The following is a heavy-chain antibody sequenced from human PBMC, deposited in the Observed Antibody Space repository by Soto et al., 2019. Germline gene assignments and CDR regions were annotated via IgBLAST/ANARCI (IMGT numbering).Heavy chain of an antibody. CDR1: GFTFSSYS. J-gene: IGHJ6*02. CDR3: ANRRGYSSGSLRIVDV. Sequence: EVQLVESGGGLVKPGGSLRLSCAASGFTFSSYSMNWVRQAPGKGLEWVSSISSSSSYIYYADSVKGRFTISRDNAKNSLYLQMNSLGAEDTAVYYCANRRGYSSGSLRIVDVWGQGSTVTVSS. CDR2: ISSSSSYI. D-gene: IGHD6-19*01. V-gene: IGHV3-21*01.